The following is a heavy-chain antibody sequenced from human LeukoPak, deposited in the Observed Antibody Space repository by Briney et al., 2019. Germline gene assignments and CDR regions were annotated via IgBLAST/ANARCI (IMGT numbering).Heavy chain of an antibody. J-gene: IGHJ4*02. Sequence: VGSLRLSCAASGFTCSRYAMHWVRQAPGKGLEWVAVISYDGSNKYYADSVKGRFTISRDNSKNTLYLQMNSLRAEDTAVYYCARETLRYFDWLPGQLDYWGQGTLVTVSS. CDR1: GFTCSRYA. V-gene: IGHV3-30*04. CDR3: ARETLRYFDWLPGQLDY. CDR2: ISYDGSNK. D-gene: IGHD3-9*01.